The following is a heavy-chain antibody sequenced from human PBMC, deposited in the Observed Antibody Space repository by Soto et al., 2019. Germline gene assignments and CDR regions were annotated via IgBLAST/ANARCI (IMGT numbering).Heavy chain of an antibody. CDR2: ISYDGSNK. CDR1: GFTFSSYG. CDR3: AKARRGRGYCSGGSCYSHTHY. V-gene: IGHV3-30*18. D-gene: IGHD2-15*01. J-gene: IGHJ4*02. Sequence: GGSLRLSCAASGFTFSSYGMHWVRQAPGKGLEWVAVISYDGSNKYYADSVKGRFTISRDNSKNTLYLQMNSLRAEDTAVYYCAKARRGRGYCSGGSCYSHTHYWGQGTLVTVSS.